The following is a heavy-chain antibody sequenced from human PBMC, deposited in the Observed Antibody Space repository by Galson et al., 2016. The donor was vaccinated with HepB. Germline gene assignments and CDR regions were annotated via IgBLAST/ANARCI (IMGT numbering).Heavy chain of an antibody. J-gene: IGHJ3*02. CDR2: IIRINGIT. CDR3: ARVAVVGTWTFDI. V-gene: IGHV1-69*10. CDR1: GDTFSNYA. D-gene: IGHD6-19*01. Sequence: SVKVSCKASGDTFSNYAISWVRQAPGQGLEWMGGIIRINGITKYAQRFQGRVTINADESTSTAYMELSSLRSEDTAVYYCARVAVVGTWTFDIWGQGTMVTVSS.